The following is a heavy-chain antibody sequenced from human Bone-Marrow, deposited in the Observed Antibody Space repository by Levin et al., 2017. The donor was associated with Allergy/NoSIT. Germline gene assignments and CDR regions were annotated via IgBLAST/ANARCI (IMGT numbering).Heavy chain of an antibody. Sequence: SQTLSLTCTVSGGSISSYYWSWIRQPPGKGLEWIGYIYYSGSTNYNPSLKSRVTISVDTSKNQFSLKLSSVTAADTAVYYCARDRFGAGPDAFDIWGQGTMVTVSS. J-gene: IGHJ3*02. CDR2: IYYSGST. CDR1: GGSISSYY. D-gene: IGHD3-16*01. V-gene: IGHV4-59*01. CDR3: ARDRFGAGPDAFDI.